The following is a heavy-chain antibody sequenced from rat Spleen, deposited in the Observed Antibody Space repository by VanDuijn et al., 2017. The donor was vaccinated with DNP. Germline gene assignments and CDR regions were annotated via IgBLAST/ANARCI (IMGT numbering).Heavy chain of an antibody. CDR2: MRYNGDT. Sequence: QVRLTESGPGLVQPSETLSLTCTVPGFSLTGYNVNWVRQPSGRGLEWMGRMRYNGDTSFNSALESRPSISRDTSKSQVFLKMNSLQTEDTATYYCARGAYWGQGVMVTVSS. CDR3: ARGAY. V-gene: IGHV2-8*01. J-gene: IGHJ2*01. CDR1: GFSLTGYN.